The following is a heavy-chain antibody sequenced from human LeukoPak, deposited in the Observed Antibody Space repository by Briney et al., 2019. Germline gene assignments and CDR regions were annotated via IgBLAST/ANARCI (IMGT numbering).Heavy chain of an antibody. CDR1: GFTFSSYS. J-gene: IGHJ4*02. V-gene: IGHV3-48*02. CDR3: ASWESGTYLILDH. D-gene: IGHD1-26*01. Sequence: GGSLRLSCAASGFTFSSYSMNWVRQAPGKGLEWVSYISSTISTIYYADSVKGRFTISRDNAKNSLYLQMNSLRDEDTAVYYCASWESGTYLILDHWGPGTLVTVSS. CDR2: ISSTISTI.